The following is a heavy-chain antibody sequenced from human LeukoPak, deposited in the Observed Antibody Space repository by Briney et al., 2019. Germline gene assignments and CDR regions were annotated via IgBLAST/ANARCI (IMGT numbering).Heavy chain of an antibody. V-gene: IGHV3-21*01. Sequence: GGSLRLSCAASGFTFSSYSMNWVRQAPGKGLEWVSSISSSSSYIYYADSVKGRFTISRDNAKNSLYLQMNSLRAEDTAVYYCAAPGYYDSSGYYGYWGQGILVTVSS. CDR3: AAPGYYDSSGYYGY. CDR1: GFTFSSYS. J-gene: IGHJ4*02. D-gene: IGHD3-22*01. CDR2: ISSSSSYI.